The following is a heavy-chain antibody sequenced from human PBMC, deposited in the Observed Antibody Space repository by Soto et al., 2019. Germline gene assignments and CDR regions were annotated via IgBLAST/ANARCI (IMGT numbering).Heavy chain of an antibody. V-gene: IGHV3-33*01. CDR1: GFTFSSYG. CDR3: AGGGLFGGARGYYYYGMDV. CDR2: IWYDGSNK. D-gene: IGHD3-10*01. J-gene: IGHJ6*02. Sequence: QVQLVESGGGVVQPGRSLRLSCAASGFTFSSYGMHWVRQAPGKGLEWVAVIWYDGSNKYYADSVKGRFTISRDNSKNTLYLQRNSLRAEDTAVYYCAGGGLFGGARGYYYYGMDVWGQGTTVTVSS.